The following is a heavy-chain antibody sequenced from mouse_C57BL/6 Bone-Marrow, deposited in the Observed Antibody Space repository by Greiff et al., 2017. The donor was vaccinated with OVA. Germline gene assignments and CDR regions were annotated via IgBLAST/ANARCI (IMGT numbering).Heavy chain of an antibody. V-gene: IGHV1-37*01. Sequence: VQLKQSGPELVKPGASVKISCKASGYSFTGYFMNWVKQSHGKSLEWIGRINPYNGDTFYNQKFKGKATLTVDKSSSTAHMELLSLTSEDFAVYYCARLLWLRRGFYYAMDYWGQGTSVTVSS. J-gene: IGHJ4*01. CDR3: ARLLWLRRGFYYAMDY. CDR1: GYSFTGYF. D-gene: IGHD2-2*01. CDR2: INPYNGDT.